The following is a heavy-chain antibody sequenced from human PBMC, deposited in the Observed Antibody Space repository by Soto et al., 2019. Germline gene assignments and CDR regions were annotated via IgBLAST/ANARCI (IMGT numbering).Heavy chain of an antibody. CDR1: GFSLSTSGMC. D-gene: IGHD6-13*01. CDR2: IDWDDDK. Sequence: ASGPTLVNPTQTLTLTCTFSGFSLSTSGMCVSWIRQPPGKALEWLALIDWDDDKYYSTSLKTRLTISKDTSKNQVVLTMTNMDPVDTATYYCARIRSPLCSSSWLYGMDVWGQGTTVTVSS. J-gene: IGHJ6*02. V-gene: IGHV2-70*01. CDR3: ARIRSPLCSSSWLYGMDV.